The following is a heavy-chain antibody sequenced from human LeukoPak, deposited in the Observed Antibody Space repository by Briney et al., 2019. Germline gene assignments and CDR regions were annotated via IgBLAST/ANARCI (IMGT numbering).Heavy chain of an antibody. CDR2: ISGSGGST. Sequence: NPGGSLRLSCAASGFTFRSYAMSWVRQAPGKGLEWVSAISGSGGSTYYADSVKGRFTISRDNSKTTLYLQMNSLRAEDTAVYYCASYDSSGYYHYFDYWGQGTLVTVSS. J-gene: IGHJ4*02. D-gene: IGHD3-22*01. CDR1: GFTFRSYA. CDR3: ASYDSSGYYHYFDY. V-gene: IGHV3-23*01.